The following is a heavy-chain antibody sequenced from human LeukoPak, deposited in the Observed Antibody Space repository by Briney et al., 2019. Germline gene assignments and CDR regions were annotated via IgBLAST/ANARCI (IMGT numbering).Heavy chain of an antibody. J-gene: IGHJ5*02. Sequence: GGSLRLSCAASGFTFNDYYMSWIRQAPGKGLEWLSYINIGGTNTHYADSVKGRFTISRDNAKKSLYLEMNNRRAEDTAVYYCATDGAGFDTWGQGVLVTVSS. CDR1: GFTFNDYY. CDR3: ATDGAGFDT. CDR2: INIGGTNT. V-gene: IGHV3-11*01.